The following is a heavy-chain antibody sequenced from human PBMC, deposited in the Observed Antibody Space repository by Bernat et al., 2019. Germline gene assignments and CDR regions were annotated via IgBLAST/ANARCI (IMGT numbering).Heavy chain of an antibody. D-gene: IGHD6-19*01. Sequence: QVQLVESGGGVVQPGRSLRLSCAASGFTFRTYGMHWVRQAPDKGLEWVAGIWDEGKNEHYADSVKGRFTISRDDSKNTLYLQMNSLRAEDTAVYYCARVSYGSVWFADYWGQGTLFTVSS. CDR3: ARVSYGSVWFADY. J-gene: IGHJ4*02. V-gene: IGHV3-33*01. CDR1: GFTFRTYG. CDR2: IWDEGKNE.